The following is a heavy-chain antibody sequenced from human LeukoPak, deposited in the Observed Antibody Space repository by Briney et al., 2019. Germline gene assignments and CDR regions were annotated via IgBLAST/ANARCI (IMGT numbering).Heavy chain of an antibody. CDR3: ARSPGRVGATGFDP. J-gene: IGHJ5*02. V-gene: IGHV4-39*01. Sequence: SETLSLTCTVSGGSISSSSYYWGWIRRPPGKGLEWIGSIYYSGSTYYNPSLKSRVTISVDTSKNQFSLKLSSVTAADTAVYYCARSPGRVGATGFDPWGQGTLVTVSS. D-gene: IGHD1-26*01. CDR2: IYYSGST. CDR1: GGSISSSSYY.